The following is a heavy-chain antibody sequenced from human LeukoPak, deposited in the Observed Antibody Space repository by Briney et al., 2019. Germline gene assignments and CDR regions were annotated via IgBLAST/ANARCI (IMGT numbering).Heavy chain of an antibody. Sequence: SGGSLRLSCAASGFTFSSYGMHWVRQAPGKGLEWVAFIRYDGSNKYYADSVKGRFTIFRDNSKNTLYLQMNSLRAEDTAVYYCATCYSSGWYDFDYWGQGTLVTVSS. CDR3: ATCYSSGWYDFDY. V-gene: IGHV3-30*02. CDR1: GFTFSSYG. J-gene: IGHJ4*02. CDR2: IRYDGSNK. D-gene: IGHD6-19*01.